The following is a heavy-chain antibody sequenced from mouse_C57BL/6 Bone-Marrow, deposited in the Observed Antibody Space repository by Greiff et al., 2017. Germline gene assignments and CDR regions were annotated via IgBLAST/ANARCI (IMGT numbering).Heavy chain of an antibody. D-gene: IGHD2-5*01. Sequence: QVHVKQPGAELVMPGASVKLSCKASGYTFTSYWMHWVKQRPGQGLEWIGEIDPSDSYTNYNQKFKGKSTLTVDKSSSTAYMQLSSLTSEDSAVYYCARSGYSNYVYYYAMDYWGQGTSVTVSS. CDR1: GYTFTSYW. CDR3: ARSGYSNYVYYYAMDY. V-gene: IGHV1-69*01. J-gene: IGHJ4*01. CDR2: IDPSDSYT.